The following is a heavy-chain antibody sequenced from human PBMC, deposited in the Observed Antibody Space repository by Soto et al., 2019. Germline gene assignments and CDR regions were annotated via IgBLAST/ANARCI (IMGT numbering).Heavy chain of an antibody. CDR3: ARVSSSWEYYYYGMDV. J-gene: IGHJ6*02. Sequence: EVQLVESGGGLVQPGGSPRLSCAASGLTVSSNYMSWVRQAPGKGLEWVSIIYSGGSTYYADSVKGRFTISRDNSKNTLYLQMNSLRAEDTAVYYCARVSSSWEYYYYGMDVWGQGTSVTVSS. D-gene: IGHD6-13*01. V-gene: IGHV3-66*01. CDR2: IYSGGST. CDR1: GLTVSSNY.